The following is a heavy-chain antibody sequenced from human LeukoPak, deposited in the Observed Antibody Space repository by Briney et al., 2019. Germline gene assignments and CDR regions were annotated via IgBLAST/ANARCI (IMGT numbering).Heavy chain of an antibody. CDR2: INPNSGGT. CDR1: GYTFTGYY. V-gene: IGHV1-2*02. J-gene: IGHJ4*02. D-gene: IGHD4-17*01. Sequence: ASVKVSCKASGYTFTGYYMHWVRQAPGQGLEWMGWINPNSGGTNYAQKFQGRVTMTRDTSISTAYMELSRLRSDDTAVYYCARDEDGDRYLEYWGQETLVTVSS. CDR3: ARDEDGDRYLEY.